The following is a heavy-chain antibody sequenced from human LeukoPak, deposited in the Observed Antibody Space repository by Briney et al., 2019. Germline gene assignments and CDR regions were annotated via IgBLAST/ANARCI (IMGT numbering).Heavy chain of an antibody. CDR3: ARDLVRGYSDY. D-gene: IGHD3-10*01. V-gene: IGHV3-21*01. CDR2: ISSSSSYI. J-gene: IGHJ4*02. CDR1: GFTFSSYS. Sequence: GGSLRLSCAASGFTFSSYSMNWVRQAPGKGLEWVSSISSSSSYIYYADSVKGRFTISRDNAKNSLYLQMNSLRAEDTAVYYCARDLVRGYSDYWGQGTLVTVSS.